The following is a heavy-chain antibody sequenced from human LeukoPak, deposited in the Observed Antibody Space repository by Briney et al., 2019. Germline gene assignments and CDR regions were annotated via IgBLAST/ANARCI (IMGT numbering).Heavy chain of an antibody. D-gene: IGHD3-3*01. Sequence: NPSETLSLTCTVFGDSISDSKYFWGWIRQPPGKGLEWIGNFYSGGSTYYNPSLKSRVAISEDTSGKQFSLRLGSVTAADTAVYFCARVGSGLNLYYFDYWGQGILVTVSS. CDR3: ARVGSGLNLYYFDY. J-gene: IGHJ4*02. V-gene: IGHV4-39*07. CDR2: FYSGGST. CDR1: GDSISDSKYF.